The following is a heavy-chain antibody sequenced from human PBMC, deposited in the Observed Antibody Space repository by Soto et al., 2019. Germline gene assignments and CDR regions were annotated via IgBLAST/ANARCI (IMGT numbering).Heavy chain of an antibody. V-gene: IGHV4-39*01. D-gene: IGHD1-26*01. CDR2: IYYTGST. CDR1: GGSISSSNYY. Sequence: QLQLQESGPGLVKPSETLSLTCTVSGGSISSSNYYWGWIRQPPGKGLEWIGSIYYTGSTYYNPSLKSRVTISVDTSKSQCSLQVTSVTAADTAVYYCARYSGTYYFDFWGQGTLVTVSA. CDR3: ARYSGTYYFDF. J-gene: IGHJ4*02.